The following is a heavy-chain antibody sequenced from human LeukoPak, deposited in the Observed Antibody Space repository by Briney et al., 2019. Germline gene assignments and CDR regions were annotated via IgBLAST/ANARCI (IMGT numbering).Heavy chain of an antibody. CDR3: ARAGGGNSYYYYYYYMDV. D-gene: IGHD4-23*01. CDR2: IYYSGST. Sequence: PSETLSLTCAVYGGSISSYYWSWIRQPPGKGLEWIGYIYYSGSTNYNPSLKSRVTISVDTSKNQFSLKLSSVTAADTAVYYCARAGGGNSYYYYYYYMDVWGKGTTVTVSS. J-gene: IGHJ6*03. CDR1: GGSISSYY. V-gene: IGHV4-59*01.